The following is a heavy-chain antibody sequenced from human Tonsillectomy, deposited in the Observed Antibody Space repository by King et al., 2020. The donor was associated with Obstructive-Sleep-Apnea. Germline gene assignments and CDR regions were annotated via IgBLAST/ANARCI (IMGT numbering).Heavy chain of an antibody. CDR1: GYSFTSYW. V-gene: IGHV5-51*01. CDR3: ARGVTIFGVVTNDLVEYFQH. D-gene: IGHD3-3*01. Sequence: QLVQSGAEVKKPGESLKISCKGSGYSFTSYWIGWVRQMPGKGLEWMGIIYPGDSDTRYSPSFQGQVTISADKSISTAYLQWSSLKASDTAMYYCARGVTIFGVVTNDLVEYFQHWGQGTLVTVSS. J-gene: IGHJ1*01. CDR2: IYPGDSDT.